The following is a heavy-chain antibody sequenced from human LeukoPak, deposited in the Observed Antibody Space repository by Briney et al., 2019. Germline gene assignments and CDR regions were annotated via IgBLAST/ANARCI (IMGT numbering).Heavy chain of an antibody. D-gene: IGHD3-22*01. Sequence: ETLSLTCTVSGYSINSGYYWSWIRQPPGKGLEWVGRIKSKTDGGTTDYAAPVKGRFTISRDDSKNTLYLQMNSLKTEDTAVYYCTTDRSYYYDSRYWGQGTLVTVSS. CDR1: GYSINSGYY. J-gene: IGHJ4*02. CDR3: TTDRSYYYDSRY. CDR2: IKSKTDGGTT. V-gene: IGHV3-15*01.